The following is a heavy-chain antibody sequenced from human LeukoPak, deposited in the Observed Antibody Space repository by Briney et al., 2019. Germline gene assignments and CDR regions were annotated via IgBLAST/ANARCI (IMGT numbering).Heavy chain of an antibody. D-gene: IGHD3-9*01. CDR3: ARRLRYFDAFDY. V-gene: IGHV4-59*08. CDR2: IYYSGST. CDR1: GGSISSYY. Sequence: NPSETLSLTCTDSGGSISSYYWSWIRQPPGKGLEWIGYIYYSGSTNYNPSLKSRVTISVDTSKNQFSLKLSSVTAADTAVYYCARRLRYFDAFDYWGQGTLVTVSS. J-gene: IGHJ4*02.